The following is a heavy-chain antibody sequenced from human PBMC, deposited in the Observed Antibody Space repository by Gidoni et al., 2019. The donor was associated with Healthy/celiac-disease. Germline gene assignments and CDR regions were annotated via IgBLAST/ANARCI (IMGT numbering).Heavy chain of an antibody. CDR2: ISSSSSCI. D-gene: IGHD6-13*01. V-gene: IGHV3-21*01. CDR1: GFTFSTYS. J-gene: IGHJ4*02. CDR3: ARGYDSSSWDY. Sequence: LRLSCAASGFTFSTYSMNWVRQAPGKGLEWVSSISSSSSCIYYADSVKGRFTISRDNAKNSLYLQMNSLRAEDTAVYYCARGYDSSSWDYWGQGTLVTVSS.